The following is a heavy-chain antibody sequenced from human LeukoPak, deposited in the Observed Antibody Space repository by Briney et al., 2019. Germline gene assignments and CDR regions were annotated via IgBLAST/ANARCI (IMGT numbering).Heavy chain of an antibody. J-gene: IGHJ3*02. CDR1: GLNFSNYW. V-gene: IGHV3-7*01. CDR3: ARDQGFTTHQDAFDI. CDR2: IKQDGSEK. D-gene: IGHD1-1*01. Sequence: GGSLRLSCAASGLNFSNYWMSWVRQAPGKGLEWVANIKQDGSEKYYVDSVKGRFTISRDNAKNSLYLQMNSLRAEDTAVYYCARDQGFTTHQDAFDIWGQGTMVTVSS.